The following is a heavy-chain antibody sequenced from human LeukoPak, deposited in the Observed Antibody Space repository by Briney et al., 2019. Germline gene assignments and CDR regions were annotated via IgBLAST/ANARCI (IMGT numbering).Heavy chain of an antibody. V-gene: IGHV3-7*01. CDR3: ASALPADHFDY. CDR1: IFTVNYMY. J-gene: IGHJ4*02. CDR2: IKYYGSEK. Sequence: GGSLRLSCAVSIFTVNYMYMSGVRQAPGKGLEWVANIKYYGSEKYYVDSVRGRFTISRDNAKNSLYLQMNSLRAEDTAVYYCASALPADHFDYWGQGTLVTVSS.